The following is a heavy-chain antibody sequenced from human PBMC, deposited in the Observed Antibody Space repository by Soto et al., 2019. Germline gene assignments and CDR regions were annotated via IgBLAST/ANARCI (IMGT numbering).Heavy chain of an antibody. CDR1: GGSLSTNP. CDR3: ARRESGGFFRFFDS. J-gene: IGHJ4*02. Sequence: SVKVSCKASGGSLSTNPISWVRQAPGQGLEWMGGTGSGTGPGNNAQKFQGRLTVTADKSTSTVYMELTNLSSEDTAVYYCARRESGGFFRFFDSWGQGTLVTVSS. CDR2: TGSGTGPG. V-gene: IGHV1-69*06. D-gene: IGHD2-15*01.